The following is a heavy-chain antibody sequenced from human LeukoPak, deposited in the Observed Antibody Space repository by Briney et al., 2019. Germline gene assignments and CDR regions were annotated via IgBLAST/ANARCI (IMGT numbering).Heavy chain of an antibody. Sequence: SVKVSCKASGGTFSSYAISWVRQAPGQGLEWMGGIIPIFGTANYARKFQGRVTITTDESTSTAYMELSSLRSEDTAVYYCAGYCSSTSCQRVDAFDIWGQGTMVTVSS. CDR3: AGYCSSTSCQRVDAFDI. J-gene: IGHJ3*02. D-gene: IGHD2-2*01. V-gene: IGHV1-69*05. CDR2: IIPIFGTA. CDR1: GGTFSSYA.